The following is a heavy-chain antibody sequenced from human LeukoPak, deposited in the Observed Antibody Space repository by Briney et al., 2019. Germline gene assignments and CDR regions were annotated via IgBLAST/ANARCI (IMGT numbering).Heavy chain of an antibody. D-gene: IGHD2-2*01. V-gene: IGHV3-33*01. Sequence: PGRSLRLSCAASGFTFSSYGMYAVRQAPGKGLEWVSVIWDDGGNKYYADSVKGRFSISRDNSKNTLYLQMNSLRAEDTAVYYCARDWGPPRDVVVPAATDYYYYGMDVWGKGTTVTVSS. CDR3: ARDWGPPRDVVVPAATDYYYYGMDV. CDR1: GFTFSSYG. CDR2: IWDDGGNK. J-gene: IGHJ6*04.